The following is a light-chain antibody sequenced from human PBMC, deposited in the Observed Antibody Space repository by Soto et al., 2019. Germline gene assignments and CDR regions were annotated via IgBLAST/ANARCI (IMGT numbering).Light chain of an antibody. CDR2: GAS. J-gene: IGKJ1*01. CDR3: QQYCGSPRT. V-gene: IGKV3-20*01. CDR1: QSVSSNY. Sequence: EIVLTQSPGTLSLSPGERATLSCRASQSVSSNYLAWYQQKSGQAPRLLIYGASSRATGIPDRFSGSGSGTDFTLTISRLEPEDFAVYYCQQYCGSPRTFGQGTKVDIK.